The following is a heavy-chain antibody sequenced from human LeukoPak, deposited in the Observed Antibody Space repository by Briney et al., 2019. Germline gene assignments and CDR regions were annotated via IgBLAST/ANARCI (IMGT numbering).Heavy chain of an antibody. D-gene: IGHD6-13*01. Sequence: VSVKVSCKASGYTFTGYYMHWVRQAPGQGLEWMGWINPNSGGTNYAQKFQGRVTMTRDTSISTAYMELSRLRSDDTAVYYCARIAAAVGYYYYMDVWGKGTTVTVSS. CDR1: GYTFTGYY. CDR2: INPNSGGT. CDR3: ARIAAAVGYYYYMDV. J-gene: IGHJ6*03. V-gene: IGHV1-2*02.